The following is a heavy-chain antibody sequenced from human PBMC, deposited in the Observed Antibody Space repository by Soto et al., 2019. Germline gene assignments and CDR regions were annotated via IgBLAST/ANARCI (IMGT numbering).Heavy chain of an antibody. Sequence: QVQLVQSGAEVKKPGASVKVSCKASGYTFTSYGISWVRQAPGQGLEWMAWISTYNGNTKYAQNFQGRVTMTTDTSTSTAYMEPRSLRSDDTAVYYCARDATGSSSWPYYFHYWGQGTLVTVSS. CDR2: ISTYNGNT. CDR3: ARDATGSSSWPYYFHY. CDR1: GYTFTSYG. J-gene: IGHJ4*02. D-gene: IGHD6-13*01. V-gene: IGHV1-18*01.